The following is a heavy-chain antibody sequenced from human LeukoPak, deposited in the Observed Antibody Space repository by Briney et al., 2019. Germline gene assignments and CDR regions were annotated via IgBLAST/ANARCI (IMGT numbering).Heavy chain of an antibody. CDR1: GFTFSDYY. CDR2: ISSSGSTI. J-gene: IGHJ6*02. Sequence: GGSLRLSCAASGFTFSDYYMSWIRQAPGKGLEWVSYISSSGSTIYYADSVKGRFTFSRDNAKNSLYLQMNSLRAEDTAVYYCARDRVPSSTWWEDYYYGMDVWGQGTTVTVSS. V-gene: IGHV3-11*01. D-gene: IGHD1-26*01. CDR3: ARDRVPSSTWWEDYYYGMDV.